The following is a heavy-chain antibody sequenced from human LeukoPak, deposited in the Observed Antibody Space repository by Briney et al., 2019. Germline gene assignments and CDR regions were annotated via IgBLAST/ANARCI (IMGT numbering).Heavy chain of an antibody. J-gene: IGHJ4*02. Sequence: SETLSLTCAVYGGSFSGYYWSWIRQPPGKGLEWIGEINHSGSTNYNPSLKSRVTISVDTSKNQFSLKLSSVTAADTAVYYCARETRIVGATPDYWGQGTLVTVSS. V-gene: IGHV4-34*01. CDR1: GGSFSGYY. D-gene: IGHD1-26*01. CDR3: ARETRIVGATPDY. CDR2: INHSGST.